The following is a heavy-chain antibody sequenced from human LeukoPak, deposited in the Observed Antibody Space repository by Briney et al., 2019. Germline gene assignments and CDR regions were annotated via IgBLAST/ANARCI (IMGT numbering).Heavy chain of an antibody. J-gene: IGHJ3*02. Sequence: SETLSLTCTVTGGSISSSSYYWGWIRQPPGKGLEWIGSISYSGSTFYNPSLKSRVTMSVDTSKNQFSLKLSSVTAADTAVYYCARGPGWGAFDIWGQGTMVTVSS. CDR1: GGSISSSSYY. D-gene: IGHD1-1*01. CDR2: ISYSGST. CDR3: ARGPGWGAFDI. V-gene: IGHV4-39*01.